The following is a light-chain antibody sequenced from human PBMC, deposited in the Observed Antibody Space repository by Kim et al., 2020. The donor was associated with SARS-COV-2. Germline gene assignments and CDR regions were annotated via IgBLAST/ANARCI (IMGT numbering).Light chain of an antibody. CDR2: DAS. J-gene: IGKJ2*01. Sequence: ASVEYKLMITCRASQGRRRRWLAWYRKKQRKAPKLQIFDASTLETGVPSRFSGGDSGAEFTLTIDTLQPDDFATYYCQQYNGYAATFGQGTKLEI. CDR3: QQYNGYAAT. CDR1: QGRRRRW. V-gene: IGKV1-5*01.